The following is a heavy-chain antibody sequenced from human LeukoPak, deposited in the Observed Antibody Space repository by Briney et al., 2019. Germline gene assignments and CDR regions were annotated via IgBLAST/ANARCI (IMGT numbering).Heavy chain of an antibody. D-gene: IGHD3-10*01. CDR3: ARAMVRGVNSLRYYYMDV. CDR1: GYTFTSYY. CDR2: INPSGGST. Sequence: ASVKVSCKASGYTFTSYYMHWVRQAPGQGLEWMGIINPSGGSTSYAQKFQGRVTMTRDTSTSTVYMELSSLRSEDTAVYYCARAMVRGVNSLRYYYMDVWGKGTTVTVSS. J-gene: IGHJ6*03. V-gene: IGHV1-46*01.